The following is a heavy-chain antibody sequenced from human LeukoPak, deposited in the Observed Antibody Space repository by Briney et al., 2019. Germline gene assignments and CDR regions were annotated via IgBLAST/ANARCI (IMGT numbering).Heavy chain of an antibody. V-gene: IGHV4-4*07. CDR3: ARGNSWYYYDSSGYYYAEYFQH. CDR1: GGSISSYY. D-gene: IGHD3-22*01. J-gene: IGHJ1*01. CDR2: IYTSGST. Sequence: KTSETLSLTCTVSGGSISSYYWSWIRQPAGKGLEWIGRIYTSGSTNYNPSLKSRVTMSVDTSKNQFSLKLSSVTAADTAVYYCARGNSWYYYDSSGYYYAEYFQHWGQGTLVTVSS.